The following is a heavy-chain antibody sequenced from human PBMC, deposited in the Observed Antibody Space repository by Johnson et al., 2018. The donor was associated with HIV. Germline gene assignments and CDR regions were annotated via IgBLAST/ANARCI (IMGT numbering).Heavy chain of an antibody. CDR1: GFTFDDYG. CDR2: IGTAGDT. J-gene: IGHJ3*02. CDR3: ARGEWVGGAFDI. Sequence: VQLVESGGGVVQPGRSLRLSCAASGFTFDDYGMSWVRQAPGKGPEWVSGIGTAGDTYYPGSVKGRFTISRENAKNSLYLQMNSLRAGDTAVYYCARGEWVGGAFDIWGQGTMVTVSS. D-gene: IGHD3-16*01. V-gene: IGHV3-13*01.